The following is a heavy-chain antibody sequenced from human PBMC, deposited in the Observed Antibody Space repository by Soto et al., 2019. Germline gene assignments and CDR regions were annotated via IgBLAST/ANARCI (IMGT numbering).Heavy chain of an antibody. Sequence: GGSLRLSCAASGITFSNAWMSWVRQAPGKGLEWVGRIKSKTDGGTTDYAAPVKGRFTISRDDSKNTVYLQVNSLKTEDTAVYYCTLYSYGSTWGLIDYWGQGTLVTVSS. CDR3: TLYSYGSTWGLIDY. CDR1: GITFSNAW. D-gene: IGHD3-10*01. V-gene: IGHV3-15*01. CDR2: IKSKTDGGTT. J-gene: IGHJ4*02.